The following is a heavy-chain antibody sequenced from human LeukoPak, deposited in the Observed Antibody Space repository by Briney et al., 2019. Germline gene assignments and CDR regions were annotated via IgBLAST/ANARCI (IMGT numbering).Heavy chain of an antibody. Sequence: GGSLRLPCAASGFTFSSYGMPWVRQAPGKGLEWVAVISYDGSNKYYADSVKGRFTISRDNSKNTLYLQMNSLRAEDTAVYYCAKDYYDSSGYYYPNFDYWGQGTLVTVSS. CDR3: AKDYYDSSGYYYPNFDY. V-gene: IGHV3-30*18. J-gene: IGHJ4*02. CDR1: GFTFSSYG. CDR2: ISYDGSNK. D-gene: IGHD3-22*01.